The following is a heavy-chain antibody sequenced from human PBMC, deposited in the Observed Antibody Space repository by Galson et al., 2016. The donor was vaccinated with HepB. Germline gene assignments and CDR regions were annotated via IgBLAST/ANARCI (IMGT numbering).Heavy chain of an antibody. J-gene: IGHJ4*02. CDR3: ARDQCGPECYQPDY. CDR2: MHNSGNAI. Sequence: SLRLSCAASESISGDYAMSWFRQAPGKGLEWVSYMHNSGNAIYYGDSVKGRFTISRDNAKNLLYLQMNSLREEDTAVYYCARDQCGPECYQPDYWGQGTLVTVSS. V-gene: IGHV3-11*04. D-gene: IGHD2-21*01. CDR1: ESISGDYA.